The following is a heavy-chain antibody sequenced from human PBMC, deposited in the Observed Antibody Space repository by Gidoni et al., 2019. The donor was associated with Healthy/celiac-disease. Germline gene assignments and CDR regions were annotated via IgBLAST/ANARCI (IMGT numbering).Heavy chain of an antibody. CDR2: INHSGST. D-gene: IGHD3-10*01. J-gene: IGHJ6*02. CDR3: ARAISGDV. CDR1: GGSFSGYY. V-gene: IGHV4-34*01. Sequence: QVQLQQWGAGLLKPSETLSLTCAVYGGSFSGYYWSCIRQPPGKGLEWIGEINHSGSTNYNPSVKSRVTISVDTSKNQFSRKLSSVTAADTAVYYCARAISGDVWGQGTTVTVSS.